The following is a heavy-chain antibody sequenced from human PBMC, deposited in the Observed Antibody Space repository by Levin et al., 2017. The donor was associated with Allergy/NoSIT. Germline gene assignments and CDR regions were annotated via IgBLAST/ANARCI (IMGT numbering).Heavy chain of an antibody. CDR3: ARDFGPEWLPDY. J-gene: IGHJ4*02. CDR1: GFTFSDYY. CDR2: ISSSGSTI. V-gene: IGHV3-11*01. Sequence: GESLKISCAASGFTFSDYYMSWIRQAPGKGLEWVSYISSSGSTIYYADSVKGRFTISRDNAKNSLYLQMNSLRAEDTAVYYCARDFGPEWLPDYWGQGTLVTVSS. D-gene: IGHD3-3*01.